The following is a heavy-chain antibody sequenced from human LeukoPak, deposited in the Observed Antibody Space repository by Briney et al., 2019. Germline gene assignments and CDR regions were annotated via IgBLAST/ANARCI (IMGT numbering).Heavy chain of an antibody. CDR1: GGTFSSYA. CDR3: ARDTIVGAIWSPFDY. D-gene: IGHD1-26*01. J-gene: IGHJ4*02. CDR2: IIPIFGTA. V-gene: IGHV1-69*13. Sequence: GASVKVSCKASGGTFSSYAISWVRQAPGQGLEWMGGIIPIFGTANYAQKFQGRVTITADESTSTAYMELSSLRSEDTAVYYCARDTIVGAIWSPFDYWGQGTLVTVSS.